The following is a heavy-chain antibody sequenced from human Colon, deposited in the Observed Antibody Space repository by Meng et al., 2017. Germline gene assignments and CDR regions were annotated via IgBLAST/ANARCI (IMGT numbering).Heavy chain of an antibody. D-gene: IGHD2-2*02. J-gene: IGHJ4*02. CDR2: IYYSGNT. Sequence: QVQLQESGPGLVKPSQTLSLTCTVSGGCISSGGYYWSWIRQHPGKGLEWIGYIYYSGNTYYTPSLKSRVTISVDTSKNQFSLKLSSVTAADTAVYYCARYCASTNCYTGFDFWGQGTLVTVSS. V-gene: IGHV4-31*03. CDR1: GGCISSGGYY. CDR3: ARYCASTNCYTGFDF.